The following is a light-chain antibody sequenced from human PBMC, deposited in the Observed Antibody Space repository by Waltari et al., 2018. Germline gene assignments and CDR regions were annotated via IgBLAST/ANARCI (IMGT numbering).Light chain of an antibody. J-gene: IGLJ3*02. CDR2: KAN. CDR3: SLYMGRGSWV. Sequence: YRQTTGQAPRPLLNKANTRSSGGHYRFPGSILGNKVALTITGAQADDESDYYCSLYMGRGSWVFGGGTKLTVL. V-gene: IGLV8-61*01.